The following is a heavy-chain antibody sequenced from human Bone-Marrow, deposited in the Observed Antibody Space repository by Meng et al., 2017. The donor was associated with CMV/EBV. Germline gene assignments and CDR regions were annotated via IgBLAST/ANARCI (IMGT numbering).Heavy chain of an antibody. D-gene: IGHD2-2*01. Sequence: DYGRSCVRQAPGKGLEWVSGINWNGGSTGYAESVKGRFTISRDNAKNSLYLQMNSLRAEDTALYYCARVLEDYCSSTSCYSYGMDVWGQGTTVTVSS. CDR1: DYG. CDR2: INWNGGST. J-gene: IGHJ6*02. CDR3: ARVLEDYCSSTSCYSYGMDV. V-gene: IGHV3-20*03.